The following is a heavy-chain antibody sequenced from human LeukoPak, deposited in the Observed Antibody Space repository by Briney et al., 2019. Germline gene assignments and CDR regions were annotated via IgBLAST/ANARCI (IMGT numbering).Heavy chain of an antibody. D-gene: IGHD2-15*01. CDR1: GFTFSSYS. Sequence: PGGSLRLSCAASGFTFSSYSMIWVRQAPGKGLEWVSSISSSISYIYHADSVKGRFTISRDNAKNSLYLQMNSLRAEDTAVYYCATKPVAAHRDYWGQGTLVTVSS. CDR3: ATKPVAAHRDY. J-gene: IGHJ4*02. V-gene: IGHV3-21*01. CDR2: ISSSISYI.